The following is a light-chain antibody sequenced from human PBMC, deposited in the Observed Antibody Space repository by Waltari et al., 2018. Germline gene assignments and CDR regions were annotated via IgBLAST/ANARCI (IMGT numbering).Light chain of an antibody. J-gene: IGKJ3*01. CDR1: QSVLPSSSNRNS. Sequence: DIVMTQSPASLAVSLGERATINCRSSQSVLPSSSNRNSLAWYQQKPGQPPNLLIYWASTRESGVPDRFSGSWSGTDFPLTISSLQAEDVAFYYCQQYSITPFTFGPGTKVDIK. CDR2: WAS. CDR3: QQYSITPFT. V-gene: IGKV4-1*01.